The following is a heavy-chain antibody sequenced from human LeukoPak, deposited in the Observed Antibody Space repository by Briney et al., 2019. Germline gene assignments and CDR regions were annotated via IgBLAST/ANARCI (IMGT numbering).Heavy chain of an antibody. V-gene: IGHV3-30-3*01. D-gene: IGHD4-4*01. J-gene: IGHJ6*02. CDR2: ISYDGSNK. Sequence: GGSLRLSCAASGFTFSSYAMHWVRQAPGKGLEWVAVISYDGSNKYYADSVKGRFTISRDNSKNTLYLQMNSLRAEDTAVYYCAKDLDYSNYLYYYYGMDVWGQGTTVTVSS. CDR1: GFTFSSYA. CDR3: AKDLDYSNYLYYYYGMDV.